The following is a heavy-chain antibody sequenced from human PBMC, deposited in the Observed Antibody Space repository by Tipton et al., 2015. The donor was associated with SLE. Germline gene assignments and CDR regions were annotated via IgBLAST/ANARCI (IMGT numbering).Heavy chain of an antibody. CDR3: ARMSRGTYFDY. Sequence: TLSLTCTVSGGSISSYYWSWIRQPPGKGLEWIGYIYYSGGTNYNPSLKSRVTISVDTSKNQFSLKLSSVTAADTAVYYCARMSRGTYFDYWGQGTLVTVSS. CDR2: IYYSGGT. V-gene: IGHV4-59*01. D-gene: IGHD1-26*01. J-gene: IGHJ4*02. CDR1: GGSISSYY.